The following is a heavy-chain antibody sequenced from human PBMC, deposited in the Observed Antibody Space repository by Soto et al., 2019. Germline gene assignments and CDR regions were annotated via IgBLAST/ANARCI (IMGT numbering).Heavy chain of an antibody. CDR3: SIGSWSAETFDV. CDR1: GGTFSTYT. V-gene: IGHV1-69*02. J-gene: IGHJ3*01. CDR2: IIPMLTVT. D-gene: IGHD2-2*01. Sequence: QVHLVQSGAEVKKPGSSVKVSCKAAGGTFSTYTLIWVRQAPGQGLEWMGRIIPMLTVTNSAQKFQGRVNLTEDKSTNTAFMELTSLRSDDTAVYYCSIGSWSAETFDVWGQGTMVTVSS.